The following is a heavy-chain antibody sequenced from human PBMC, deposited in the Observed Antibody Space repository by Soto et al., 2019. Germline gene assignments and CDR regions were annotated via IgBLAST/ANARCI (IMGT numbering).Heavy chain of an antibody. D-gene: IGHD2-15*01. V-gene: IGHV1-8*01. Sequence: GASVKVSCKTSGYTFTDYDINWVRQATGQGLEWIGWMNPTSGETGYAQKFQGRVTMTRSASLSTAYLELSSLRSEGTAVYYCARVAVAARPRWYNWSDPWGQGTLVTVSS. CDR1: GYTFTDYD. CDR3: ARVAVAARPRWYNWSDP. CDR2: MNPTSGET. J-gene: IGHJ5*02.